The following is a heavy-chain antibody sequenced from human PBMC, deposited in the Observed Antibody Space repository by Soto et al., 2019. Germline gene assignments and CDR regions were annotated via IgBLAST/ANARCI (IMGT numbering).Heavy chain of an antibody. CDR2: INQDGSEK. D-gene: IGHD5-18*01. V-gene: IGHV3-7*01. CDR1: GFTFTRTYW. J-gene: IGHJ4*02. CDR3: AKDLGQTAMVN. Sequence: TGGSLRLSCAASGFTFTRTYWMSWVRQAPGKGLEWVANINQDGSEKYYEESVKGRFTISKDNAKNSLYLQMNSLRGEDRAVYYCAKDLGQTAMVNWGQGTLVTVSS.